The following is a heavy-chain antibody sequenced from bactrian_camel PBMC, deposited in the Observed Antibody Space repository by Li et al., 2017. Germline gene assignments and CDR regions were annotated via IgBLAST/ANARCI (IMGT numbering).Heavy chain of an antibody. Sequence: DVQLVESGGGSVQAGGSLNLSCAVSGYTFSSGYMAWFRQAPGKEREGIAAIFSGGHNTFYADSVKGRFTISTAEDKNTLYPQMNNLKNEDTAMYYCAAGPRLGLCRSRSYFPYWGQGTQVTVS. D-gene: IGHD6*01. J-gene: IGHJ4*01. CDR2: IFSGGHNT. CDR3: AAGPRLGLCRSRSYFPY. V-gene: IGHV3S40*01. CDR1: GYTFSSGY.